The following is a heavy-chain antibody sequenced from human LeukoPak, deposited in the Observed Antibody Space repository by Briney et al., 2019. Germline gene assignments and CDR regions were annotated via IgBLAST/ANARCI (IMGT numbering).Heavy chain of an antibody. V-gene: IGHV3-23*01. J-gene: IGHJ4*02. D-gene: IGHD6-19*01. CDR2: ISGSGGST. CDR1: GFTFSSYA. CDR3: AKGLQQWLVRWVDY. Sequence: PGGSLRLSCAASGFTFSSYAMSWVRQAPGKGLEWVSAISGSGGSTYYADSVKGRLTISRDNSKNTLYLQMNSLRAEDTAVYYCAKGLQQWLVRWVDYWGQGTLVTVSS.